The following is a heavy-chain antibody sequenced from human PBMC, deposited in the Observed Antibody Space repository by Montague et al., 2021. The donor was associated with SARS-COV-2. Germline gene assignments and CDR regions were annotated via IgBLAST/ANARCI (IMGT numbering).Heavy chain of an antibody. D-gene: IGHD4-17*01. V-gene: IGHV4-39*01. CDR1: GDSTSCPNCY. J-gene: IGHJ5*02. CDR2: IYNSGTT. CDR3: ARHRNYGDHSLDNWFHP. Sequence: SETLSLTCTVSGDSTSCPNCYWGWIRQAPGKGLGWIGTIYNSGTTYYNPSLKSRLTISIDTSKNQFSLKLTSVTAADTAVYYCARHRNYGDHSLDNWFHPWGQGTLVTVSS.